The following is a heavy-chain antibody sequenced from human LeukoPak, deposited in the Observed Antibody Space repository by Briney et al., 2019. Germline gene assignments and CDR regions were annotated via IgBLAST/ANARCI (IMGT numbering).Heavy chain of an antibody. V-gene: IGHV3-20*04. CDR2: INWNGGRT. D-gene: IGHD3-10*01. CDR1: GFTFDDYG. CDR3: ARGYGSGSYLY. Sequence: GGSLRLSCAASGFTFDDYGMSWVRQAPGKGLEWVSGINWNGGRTGYADSVKGRFAISRDNAKNSLYLQMNSLRAEDTALYYCARGYGSGSYLYWGQGTLVTVSS. J-gene: IGHJ4*02.